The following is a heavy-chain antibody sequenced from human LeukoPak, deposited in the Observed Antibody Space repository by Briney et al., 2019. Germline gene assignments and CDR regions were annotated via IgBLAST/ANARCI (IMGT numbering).Heavy chain of an antibody. CDR2: INPNSGGT. D-gene: IGHD6-13*01. CDR1: GYTFTGYY. J-gene: IGHJ4*02. Sequence: ASVTVSCKASGYTFTGYYMHWVRQAPGQGLEWMGWINPNSGGTVYAQKFQGRVTMTRDTSISTAYMELSRLRSDDTAVYYCARGGQQQLVRFLDYWGQGTLVTVSS. V-gene: IGHV1-2*02. CDR3: ARGGQQQLVRFLDY.